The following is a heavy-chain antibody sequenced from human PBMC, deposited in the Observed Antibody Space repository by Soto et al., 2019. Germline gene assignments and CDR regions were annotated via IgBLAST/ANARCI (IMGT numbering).Heavy chain of an antibody. CDR3: AREGLRFFHFSLAYYGMDV. V-gene: IGHV1-18*01. CDR2: ISAYNGNT. CDR1: GYTFTSYG. J-gene: IGHJ6*02. Sequence: ASVKVSCKASGYTFTSYGISWVRQAPGQGLEWMGWISAYNGNTNYAQKLQGRVTMTTDTSTSTAYMELRSLRSDDTAVYYCAREGLRFFHFSLAYYGMDVWGQGTTVTVSS. D-gene: IGHD3-3*01.